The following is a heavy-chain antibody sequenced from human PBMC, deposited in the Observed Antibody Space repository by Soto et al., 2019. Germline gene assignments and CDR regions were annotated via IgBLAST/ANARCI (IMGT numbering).Heavy chain of an antibody. Sequence: QVQLQESGPGLVKPSQTLSLTCTVSGGSISSGGYYWSWIRQHPGKGLEWIGYIYYSGSTYYNPSLKSRVAISVDTSKNQFSLKLSSVTAADTAVYYCARELAEVGLRFGDYYYYCGMDVWGQGTTVTVSS. D-gene: IGHD3-3*01. CDR1: GGSISSGGYY. CDR2: IYYSGST. J-gene: IGHJ6*02. V-gene: IGHV4-31*03. CDR3: ARELAEVGLRFGDYYYYCGMDV.